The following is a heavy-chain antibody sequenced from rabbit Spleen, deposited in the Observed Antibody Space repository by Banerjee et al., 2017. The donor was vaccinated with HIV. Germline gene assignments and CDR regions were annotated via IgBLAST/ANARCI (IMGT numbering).Heavy chain of an antibody. D-gene: IGHD8-1*01. CDR3: ARDTGTSFSTYGMDL. CDR1: GFSFNSGYD. Sequence: QEQLVESGGDLVKPEGSLTLTCTTSGFSFNSGYDMCWGRQATGKGLEWVACIYAGSSTNTYSATWAKGRFTISKTSSTAVTLQMTSLTAADTATYFCARDTGTSFSTYGMDLWGQGTLVTVS. J-gene: IGHJ6*01. CDR2: IYAGSSTNT. V-gene: IGHV1S45*01.